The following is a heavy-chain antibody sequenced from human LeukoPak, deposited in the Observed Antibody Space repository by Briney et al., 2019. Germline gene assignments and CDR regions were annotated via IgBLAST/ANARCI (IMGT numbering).Heavy chain of an antibody. J-gene: IGHJ6*03. Sequence: SETLSLTCTVSGGSISSYYWSWIRQPPGKGLEWIGYIYYSGSTNYNPSLKSRVTISVDTSKNQFSLKLSSVTAADTAVYYCARVGIVGATYYYYYYMDVWGKGTTVTVSS. CDR2: IYYSGST. D-gene: IGHD1-26*01. CDR3: ARVGIVGATYYYYYYMDV. V-gene: IGHV4-59*01. CDR1: GGSISSYY.